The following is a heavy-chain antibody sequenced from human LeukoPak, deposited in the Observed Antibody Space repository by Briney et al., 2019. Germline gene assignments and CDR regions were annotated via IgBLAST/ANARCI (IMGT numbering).Heavy chain of an antibody. CDR3: VRDAWMASTPLDY. V-gene: IGHV3-74*01. J-gene: IGHJ4*01. CDR2: IHSDGSST. Sequence: TGGSLRLSCAASGFTFSKYWMHWVRQAPGKGLVWVSRIHSDGSSTTYADSVKGRFTVSRDNAKNTLYLQMNSLRADDTAVYYCVRDAWMASTPLDYWGHGTLVIVSS. CDR1: GFTFSKYW. D-gene: IGHD5-24*01.